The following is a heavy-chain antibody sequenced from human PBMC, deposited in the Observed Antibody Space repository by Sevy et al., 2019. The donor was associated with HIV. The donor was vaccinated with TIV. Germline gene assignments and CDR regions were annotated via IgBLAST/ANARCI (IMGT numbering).Heavy chain of an antibody. Sequence: GGSLRLSCAASGFTFDDYAMHWVRQAPGKGLEWVSLISWDGGSTYYADSVKGRFTISRDNSKNSLYLQMNSLRAEDTALYYCAKDMRSNYDSSGHYYYYYYGMDVWGQGTTVTVSS. CDR3: AKDMRSNYDSSGHYYYYYYGMDV. CDR1: GFTFDDYA. J-gene: IGHJ6*02. V-gene: IGHV3-43D*03. D-gene: IGHD3-22*01. CDR2: ISWDGGST.